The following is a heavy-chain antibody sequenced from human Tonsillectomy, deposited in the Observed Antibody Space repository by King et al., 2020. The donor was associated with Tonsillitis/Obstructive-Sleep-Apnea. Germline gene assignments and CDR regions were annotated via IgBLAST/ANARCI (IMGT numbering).Heavy chain of an antibody. D-gene: IGHD1-26*01. CDR3: AGEVGPTTV. CDR1: GYSFTNYW. V-gene: IGHV5-10-1*03. Sequence: VQLVESGAEVKKPGESLRISCKGSGYSFTNYWINWVRQMPGKGLEWMGRIDPSDSYTNYSPSFQGNVTISGDKSISAAYLQWSSLKASDTAMYYCAGEVGPTTVWGQGTLVTVSS. CDR2: IDPSDSYT. J-gene: IGHJ4*02.